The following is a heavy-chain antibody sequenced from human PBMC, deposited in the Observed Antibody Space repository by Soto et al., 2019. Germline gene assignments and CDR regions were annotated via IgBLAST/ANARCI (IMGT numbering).Heavy chain of an antibody. V-gene: IGHV3-53*01. J-gene: IGHJ4*01. Sequence: GGSLRLSCATSWFSVSGNYMGWVRRAPGKGLECVSLIYNGGDTYYAASVKGRFTISSDNSKNTLYLDMRSLRVEDTAVYICVGGDYDFRSGFYPFDYWGLGTLVTVSS. CDR1: WFSVSGNY. CDR2: IYNGGDT. D-gene: IGHD3-3*01. CDR3: VGGDYDFRSGFYPFDY.